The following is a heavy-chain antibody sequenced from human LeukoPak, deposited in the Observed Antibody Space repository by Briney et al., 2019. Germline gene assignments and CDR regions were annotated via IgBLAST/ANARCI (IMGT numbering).Heavy chain of an antibody. V-gene: IGHV3-66*01. CDR3: ARESPGDSNGLDV. CDR1: GFSVSGNY. CDR2: VYSGGVA. J-gene: IGHJ6*02. Sequence: GGSLRLSCAVSGFSVSGNYMNWVRQPPGKGLDWVSIVYSGGVAYYADSVKGRFTISRDYSKNTVSLQMNSLRAEDTAIYYCARESPGDSNGLDVWGQGTTVTVSS. D-gene: IGHD7-27*01.